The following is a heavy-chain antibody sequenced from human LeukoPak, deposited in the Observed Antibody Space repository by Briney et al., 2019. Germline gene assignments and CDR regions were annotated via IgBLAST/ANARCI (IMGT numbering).Heavy chain of an antibody. J-gene: IGHJ4*02. CDR2: ISYDGSNK. V-gene: IGHV3-30*18. Sequence: PGGSLRLSCAASGFTFSSYGMHWVRQAPGKRLEWVAVISYDGSNKYYADSVKGRFTISRDNSKNTLYLQMNSLRAEDTAVYYCAKDMAVAATQPNYWGQGTLVTVSS. CDR3: AKDMAVAATQPNY. D-gene: IGHD6-19*01. CDR1: GFTFSSYG.